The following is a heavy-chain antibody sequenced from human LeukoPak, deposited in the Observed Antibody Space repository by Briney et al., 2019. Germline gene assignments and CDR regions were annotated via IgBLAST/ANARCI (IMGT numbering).Heavy chain of an antibody. Sequence: PSESLSLTCTVFGGSISNYHWSWVRQPQGKGLEWIGYMYASGSTKYNPSLKSRVNMSVDTSKTQFSLRLSSVTAADTAIYYCARGGPSRTTIFGVDNPYSDIWGQGTMVTVSS. CDR2: MYASGST. CDR3: ARGGPSRTTIFGVDNPYSDI. J-gene: IGHJ3*02. CDR1: GGSISNYH. D-gene: IGHD3-3*01. V-gene: IGHV4-59*01.